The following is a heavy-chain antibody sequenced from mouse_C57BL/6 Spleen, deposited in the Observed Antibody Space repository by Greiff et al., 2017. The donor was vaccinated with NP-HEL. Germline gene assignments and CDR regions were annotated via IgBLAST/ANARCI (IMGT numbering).Heavy chain of an antibody. CDR2: IYPGDGDT. CDR3: ARELPYWYFDV. V-gene: IGHV1-82*01. J-gene: IGHJ1*03. CDR1: GYAFSSSW. Sequence: VQLKESGPELVKPGASVKISCKASGYAFSSSWMNWVKQRPGKGLEWIGRIYPGDGDTNYNGKFKGKATLTADKSSSTAYMQLSSLTSEDSAVYFCARELPYWYFDVWGTGTTVTVSS.